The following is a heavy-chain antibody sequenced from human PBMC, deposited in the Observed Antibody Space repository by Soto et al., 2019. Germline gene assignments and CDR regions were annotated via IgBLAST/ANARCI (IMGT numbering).Heavy chain of an antibody. V-gene: IGHV2-5*02. Sequence: QINLIESGPTLVKPTQTLTLTCTFSGFALSTSGAAVGWVRQPPGRALERLALIYWDGDKRYNASLGNRLTITTGTSMNQVVLTLTNVDPADTATYYCPHGATMAIIGLMIENGTWFDPWGQGTRVSASS. J-gene: IGHJ5*02. CDR2: IYWDGDK. CDR1: GFALSTSGAA. CDR3: PHGATMAIIGLMIENGTWFDP. D-gene: IGHD2-21*01.